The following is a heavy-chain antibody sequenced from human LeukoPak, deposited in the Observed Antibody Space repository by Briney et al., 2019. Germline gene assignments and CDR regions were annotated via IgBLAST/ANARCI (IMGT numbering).Heavy chain of an antibody. V-gene: IGHV1-69*13. D-gene: IGHD4-17*01. CDR2: IIPIFGTA. Sequence: EASVKVSCKASGGTFSSYAISWVRQAPGQGLEWMGGIIPIFGTANYAQKFQGRVTITADESTSTAYMELSSLRSEDTAVYYCAKGSLTVTPFDYWGQGTLVTVSS. J-gene: IGHJ4*02. CDR3: AKGSLTVTPFDY. CDR1: GGTFSSYA.